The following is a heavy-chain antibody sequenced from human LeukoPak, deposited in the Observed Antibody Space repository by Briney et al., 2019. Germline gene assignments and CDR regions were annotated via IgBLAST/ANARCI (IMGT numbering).Heavy chain of an antibody. V-gene: IGHV1-2*02. J-gene: IGHJ4*02. D-gene: IGHD3-10*01. CDR1: GYTXTGYY. CDR3: ARVHYYGSGSLDY. CDR2: INLNSGGT. Sequence: ASVKVSCKASGYTXTGYYMHWVRQAPGPGHGSVGWINLNSGGTNYAQKFQGRVNMTRDKTISTAYMELSRLRSDDPAVYYCARVHYYGSGSLDYWGQGALVTVSS.